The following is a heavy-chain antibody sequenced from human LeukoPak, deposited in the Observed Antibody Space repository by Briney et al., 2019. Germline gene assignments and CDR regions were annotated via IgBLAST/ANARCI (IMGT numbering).Heavy chain of an antibody. CDR1: GGSFSGYY. CDR2: MNPSGSI. J-gene: IGHJ6*03. D-gene: IGHD3-22*01. V-gene: IGHV4-34*01. CDR3: ARGRQDVTMIVVVMTAVSYYLDV. Sequence: SETLCLTCAVYGGSFSGYYWSWIRQTPEKGLEWIGEMNPSGSISYNPSLKSRVTISVDTSKNQFSLKLSSVTAADAAVYYCARGRQDVTMIVVVMTAVSYYLDVWGKGTTVTVS.